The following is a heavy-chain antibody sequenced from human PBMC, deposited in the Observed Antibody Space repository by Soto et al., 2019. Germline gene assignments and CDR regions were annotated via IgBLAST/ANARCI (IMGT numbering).Heavy chain of an antibody. CDR2: IYYSGST. CDR3: ATTGASNRADYYYYYYMDV. CDR1: GGSISSSSYY. J-gene: IGHJ6*03. D-gene: IGHD6-6*01. V-gene: IGHV4-39*01. Sequence: SETLSLTCTVSGGSISSSSYYWGWIRQPPGKGLEWIGSIYYSGSTYYNPSLKSRVTISVDTSKNQFSLKLSSVTAADTAVYYCATTGASNRADYYYYYYMDVWGKGTTVTVSS.